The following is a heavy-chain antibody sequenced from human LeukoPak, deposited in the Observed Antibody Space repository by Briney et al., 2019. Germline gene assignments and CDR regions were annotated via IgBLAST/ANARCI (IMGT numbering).Heavy chain of an antibody. J-gene: IGHJ4*02. CDR3: ARLRYVSSGYPFDY. CDR2: INPSSGGT. Sequence: ASVKVSCKASGYTFTDYYMHCVRQAPGQGLEWMGWINPSSGGTNYAQSFQGRVTMARDTSITTAFMELSRLISDDTAVYYCARLRYVSSGYPFDYWGQGTLVTVSS. V-gene: IGHV1-2*02. CDR1: GYTFTDYY. D-gene: IGHD3-22*01.